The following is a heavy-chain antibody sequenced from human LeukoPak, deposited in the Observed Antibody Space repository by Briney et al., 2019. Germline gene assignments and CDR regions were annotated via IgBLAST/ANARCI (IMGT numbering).Heavy chain of an antibody. Sequence: GSSVKVSCKASVYTFTSYGISWVRQAPGQGLEWMGWISAYNGNTNYAQKLQGRVTMTTDTSTSTVYMELRSLTSDDTAVYFCARLPYTSGWPEKHLDCWGQGTLVTVSS. D-gene: IGHD6-19*01. CDR2: ISAYNGNT. CDR3: ARLPYTSGWPEKHLDC. V-gene: IGHV1-18*01. J-gene: IGHJ4*02. CDR1: VYTFTSYG.